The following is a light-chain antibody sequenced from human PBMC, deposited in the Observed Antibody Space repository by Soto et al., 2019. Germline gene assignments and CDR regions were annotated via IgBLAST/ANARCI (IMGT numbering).Light chain of an antibody. CDR2: AAS. CDR3: QQLNSYPIT. Sequence: AIKLTQSPSSLSASVGDRVTITCRASQGISSALAWYQQKPGKAPKLLIYAASTLQSGVPSRFSGSGSGTDFTLTISSLQSEDFATYYCQQLNSYPITFGQGTRLEIK. V-gene: IGKV1-13*02. J-gene: IGKJ5*01. CDR1: QGISSA.